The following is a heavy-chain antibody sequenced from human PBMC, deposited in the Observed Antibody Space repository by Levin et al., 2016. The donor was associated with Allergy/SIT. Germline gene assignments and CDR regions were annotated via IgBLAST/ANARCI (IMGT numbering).Heavy chain of an antibody. V-gene: IGHV1-46*04. CDR3: ARETIYGVADGFDI. Sequence: ASVKVSCKASGYTFSRYYMHWVRQAPGQGLEWMGIFNPRDGSTKYAQKLQGRVTMTGNTSTNTVYMELNSLRSQDTAVYFCARETIYGVADGFDIWGQGTMVTVSS. J-gene: IGHJ3*02. CDR2: FNPRDGST. D-gene: IGHD3-3*01. CDR1: GYTFSRYY.